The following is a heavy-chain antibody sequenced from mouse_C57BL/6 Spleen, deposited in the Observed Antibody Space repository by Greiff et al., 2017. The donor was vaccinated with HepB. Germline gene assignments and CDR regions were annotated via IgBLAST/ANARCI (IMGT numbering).Heavy chain of an antibody. J-gene: IGHJ1*03. D-gene: IGHD1-1*01. CDR1: GYTFTSYW. CDR3: VHYGSSYGWYFDV. V-gene: IGHV1-59*01. Sequence: QVQLQQPGAELVRPGTSVKLSCKASGYTFTSYWMHWVKQRPGQGLEWIGVIDPSDSYTNYNQKFKGKATLTVDTSSSTAYMQHSSLTSEDSSVYYWVHYGSSYGWYFDVWGTGTTVTVSS. CDR2: IDPSDSYT.